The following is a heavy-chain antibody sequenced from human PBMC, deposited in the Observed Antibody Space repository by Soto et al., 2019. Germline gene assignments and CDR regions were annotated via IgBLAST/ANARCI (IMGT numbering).Heavy chain of an antibody. CDR1: EFIFSIYA. J-gene: IGHJ6*02. D-gene: IGHD6-13*01. CDR2: ISARGETT. V-gene: IGHV3-23*01. CDR3: AREQQTLDTYNYYPMHV. Sequence: PGGTMRLSCAASEFIFSIYAMSWVRQAPGKGPEWVSAISARGETTYYVDSVKGRFTISRDNSKNTLYLQMNSLRAEDTAVYYCAREQQTLDTYNYYPMHVWGQGTTVTVSS.